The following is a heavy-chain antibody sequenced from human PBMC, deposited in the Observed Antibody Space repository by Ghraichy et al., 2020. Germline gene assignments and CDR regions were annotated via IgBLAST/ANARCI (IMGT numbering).Heavy chain of an antibody. CDR3: ARQGATTVTPAAFVDF. J-gene: IGHJ4*02. D-gene: IGHD4-17*01. CDR1: GASTSSSSYY. V-gene: IGHV4-39*01. Sequence: SETLSLTCTVSGASTSSSSYYWGWIRQPPGKGLEWIGSIYYSGSTYYNPSLKSQVTISVDTSKNQFSLKLSSVTAADTAIYYCARQGATTVTPAAFVDFWGQGTLVTVSS. CDR2: IYYSGST.